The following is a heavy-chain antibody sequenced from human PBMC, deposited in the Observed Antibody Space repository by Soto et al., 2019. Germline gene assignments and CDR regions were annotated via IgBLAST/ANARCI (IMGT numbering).Heavy chain of an antibody. CDR2: INHSGST. J-gene: IGHJ5*02. CDR3: ARASKQLHRFDWFDP. CDR1: GGSFSGYY. Sequence: SETLSLTCAVYGGSFSGYYWSWIRQPPGKGLEWIGEINHSGSTNYNPSLKSRVTISVDTSKNQFSLKLSSVTAADTAVYYCARASKQLHRFDWFDPWGQGTLVTVSS. D-gene: IGHD6-6*01. V-gene: IGHV4-34*01.